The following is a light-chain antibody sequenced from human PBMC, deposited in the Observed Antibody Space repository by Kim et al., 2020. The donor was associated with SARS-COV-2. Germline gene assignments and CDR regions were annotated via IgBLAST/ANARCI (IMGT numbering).Light chain of an antibody. V-gene: IGKV3-20*01. CDR1: QSVSNNY. J-gene: IGKJ2*01. CDR2: GTS. CDR3: QQYGSSPPFT. Sequence: EIVLTQSPDTLSLSPGERATLSCRASQSVSNNYLAWYQQKPGQAPRLLIYGTSTRATDIPDRFSGSGSGTDFTLTISRLEPEDFAVYYCQQYGSSPPFTFGQGTKLEI.